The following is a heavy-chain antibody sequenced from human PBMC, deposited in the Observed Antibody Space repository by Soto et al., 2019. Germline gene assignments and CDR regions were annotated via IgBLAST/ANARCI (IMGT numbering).Heavy chain of an antibody. CDR3: ARSTAYRNGWEPSDY. CDR2: ISANDGDT. J-gene: IGHJ4*02. D-gene: IGHD6-19*01. Sequence: QVQVVQSGIEVKRPGASVKVSCKTSGYSFTSYGINWVRQAPGQGLEWMGWISANDGDTKYAHHVQDRVSMTTDTGTTSAYMELRSLRSDDTAVYYCARSTAYRNGWEPSDYWGQGTLVIVSS. CDR1: GYSFTSYG. V-gene: IGHV1-18*01.